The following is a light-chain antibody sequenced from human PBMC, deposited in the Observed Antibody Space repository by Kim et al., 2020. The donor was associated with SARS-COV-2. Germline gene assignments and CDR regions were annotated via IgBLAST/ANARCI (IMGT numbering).Light chain of an antibody. J-gene: IGKJ2*01. Sequence: DSVTITCRASQINISYLSWYQQKPGKAPKLLIYGVSSLQSGVPSRFSGSGSGTEFSLTISSLQPEDFATYYCQQGDRTPHTFGQGTKLEI. CDR2: GVS. CDR3: QQGDRTPHT. V-gene: IGKV1-39*01. CDR1: QINISY.